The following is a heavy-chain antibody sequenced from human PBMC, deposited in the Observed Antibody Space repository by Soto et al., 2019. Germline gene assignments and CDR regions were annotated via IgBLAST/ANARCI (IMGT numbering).Heavy chain of an antibody. V-gene: IGHV1-69*01. D-gene: IGHD3-10*01. CDR3: ARESITMVRGVIITNWFDP. CDR1: GGTFSSYA. J-gene: IGHJ5*02. CDR2: IIPIFGTA. Sequence: QVQLVQSGAEVKKPGSLVKVSCKASGGTFSSYAISWVRQTPGQGLEWMGGIIPIFGTANYAQKFQGRVTITADESTSTAYMELSSLRSEDTAVYYCARESITMVRGVIITNWFDPWGQGTLVTVSS.